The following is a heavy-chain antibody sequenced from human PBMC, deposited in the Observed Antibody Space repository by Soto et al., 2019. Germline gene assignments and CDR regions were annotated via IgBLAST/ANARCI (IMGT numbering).Heavy chain of an antibody. CDR1: GFTFDDYA. V-gene: IGHV3-9*01. Sequence: PGGSLRLSCAASGFTFDDYAMHWVRQAPGKGLEWVSGISWNSDSIGYVDSVKGRFTISRDNAKNSLYLQMNSLRAEDTAVYYCARSSRDGYNYPLYYYYGMDVWGQGTTVTVSS. CDR2: ISWNSDSI. CDR3: ARSSRDGYNYPLYYYYGMDV. D-gene: IGHD5-12*01. J-gene: IGHJ6*02.